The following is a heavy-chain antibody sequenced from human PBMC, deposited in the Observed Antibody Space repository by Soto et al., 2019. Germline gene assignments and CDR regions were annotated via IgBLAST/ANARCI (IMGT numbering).Heavy chain of an antibody. CDR1: GFTFSNYA. V-gene: IGHV3-23*01. CDR3: VKVFSPEGGNYFDY. Sequence: EVQLLESGGGLVQPGGSLRLSCAASGFTFSNYAMNWVRQAPGKGLEWVSAISNSFSDGNTHYADSVKGRFTISRDNDKNTVFLEMNSLRAEDTAVYYCVKVFSPEGGNYFDYWGQGTLVTVSS. J-gene: IGHJ4*02. CDR2: ISNSFSDGNT.